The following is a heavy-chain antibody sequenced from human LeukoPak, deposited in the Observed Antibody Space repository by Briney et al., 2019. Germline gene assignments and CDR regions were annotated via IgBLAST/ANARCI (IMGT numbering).Heavy chain of an antibody. CDR2: IYTSGST. CDR3: ARDCPLIGGYSSSWYWEGFDP. V-gene: IGHV4-61*02. D-gene: IGHD6-13*01. J-gene: IGHJ5*02. CDR1: GGSISSGSYY. Sequence: PSETLSLTCTVSGGSISSGSYYWSWIRQPAGKGLEWTGRIYTSGSTNYNPSLKSRVTISVDTSKNQFSLKLSSVTAADTAVYYCARDCPLIGGYSSSWYWEGFDPWGQGTLVTVSS.